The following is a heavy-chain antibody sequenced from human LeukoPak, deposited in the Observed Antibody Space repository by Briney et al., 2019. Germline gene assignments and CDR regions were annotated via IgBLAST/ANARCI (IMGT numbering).Heavy chain of an antibody. D-gene: IGHD6-19*01. V-gene: IGHV5-51*01. CDR1: GYRFTSYW. CDR3: ARLPAGDSSGVGFDY. J-gene: IGHJ4*02. CDR2: IYPGDSDT. Sequence: GESLKISFKGSGYRFTSYWIGWVRQMPGKGLEWMGIIYPGDSDTRYSPSFQGQVTISAAKSISTAFLQWSSLKASDTAMYYCARLPAGDSSGVGFDYGGQGTLVTVSS.